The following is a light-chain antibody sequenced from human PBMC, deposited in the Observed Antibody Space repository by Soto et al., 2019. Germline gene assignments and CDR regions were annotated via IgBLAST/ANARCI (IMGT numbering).Light chain of an antibody. J-gene: IGKJ1*01. CDR1: QSDNSNY. CDR3: RQYDSTPLT. Sequence: EIVLTQSPGTLSLSPGDRATLSCRASQSDNSNYLAWYQQKPGQAPRLLIYGAYNRATDIPYRFSGSGSGTDFTYTIPRLEAVDFEVYYCRQYDSTPLTFSQGTKVNVK. CDR2: GAY. V-gene: IGKV3-20*01.